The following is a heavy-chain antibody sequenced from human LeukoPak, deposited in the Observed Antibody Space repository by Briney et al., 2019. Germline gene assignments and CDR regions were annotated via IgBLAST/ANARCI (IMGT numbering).Heavy chain of an antibody. CDR2: IGTAGDT. D-gene: IGHD6-19*01. Sequence: GGSLRLSCAASGSTFTSYDMHWVRQATRKGLEWVSAIGTAGDTYYPGSVKGRFTTSRENAKNSLYLQMNSLRAGDTAVYYCARAVAGVVFDYWGQGTLVTVSS. CDR1: GSTFTSYD. CDR3: ARAVAGVVFDY. J-gene: IGHJ4*02. V-gene: IGHV3-13*01.